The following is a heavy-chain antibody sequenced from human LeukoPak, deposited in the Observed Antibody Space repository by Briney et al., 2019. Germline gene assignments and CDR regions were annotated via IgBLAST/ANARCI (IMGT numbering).Heavy chain of an antibody. CDR3: ARADRLHGGPYLIGP. CDR2: INPNSGGT. J-gene: IGHJ5*02. CDR1: GYTFTTFG. V-gene: IGHV1-2*02. D-gene: IGHD2-21*01. Sequence: GASVKVSCKASGYTFTTFGITWVRQAPGEGLEWMGWINPNSGGTSSAQKFQGRVTMTRDTSITTVYMEMNWLTSDDTAIYYCARADRLHGGPYLIGPWGQGTLVTVSS.